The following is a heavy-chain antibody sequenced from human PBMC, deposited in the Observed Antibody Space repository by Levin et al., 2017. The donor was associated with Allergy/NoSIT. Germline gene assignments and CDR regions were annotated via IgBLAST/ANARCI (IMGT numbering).Heavy chain of an antibody. CDR1: GYSFTSYW. J-gene: IGHJ2*01. V-gene: IGHV5-51*01. CDR3: ARQFSGGYEPWYFDL. D-gene: IGHD5-12*01. CDR2: IYPADSDT. Sequence: RGESLKISCKGSGYSFTSYWIGWVRQMPGKGLEWMGIIYPADSDTRYRPSFQGQVTISADKSISTAYLQWSSLKASDTAMYYCARQFSGGYEPWYFDLWGRGTLITVSS.